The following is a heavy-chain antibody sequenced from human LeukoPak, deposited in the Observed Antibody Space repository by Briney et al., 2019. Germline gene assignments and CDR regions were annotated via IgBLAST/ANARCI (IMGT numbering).Heavy chain of an antibody. D-gene: IGHD3-22*01. Sequence: PGGSLRLSCTASGFTLSSYAMHWVRQAPGKGLEWVAVISYDGSNKYYADSVKGRFTISRDNSKNTLYLQMNSLRAEDTAVYYCAREFDDSSGYFGDYFDYWGQGTLVTVSS. CDR2: ISYDGSNK. CDR1: GFTLSSYA. V-gene: IGHV3-30-3*01. J-gene: IGHJ4*02. CDR3: AREFDDSSGYFGDYFDY.